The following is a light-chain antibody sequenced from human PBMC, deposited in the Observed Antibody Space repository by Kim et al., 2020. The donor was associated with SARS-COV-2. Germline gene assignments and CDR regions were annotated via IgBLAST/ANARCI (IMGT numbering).Light chain of an antibody. J-gene: IGLJ3*02. CDR2: SYN. CDR3: APWDDSLNGPV. Sequence: GRRVTIYCAGTWSNLGRNYVNWYQRLPRTAPKLLVFSYNQRPSGVPDHFSASKSGTSASLAISGLQFEDEADYYCAPWDDSLNGPVFGGGTQLTVL. V-gene: IGLV1-44*01. CDR1: WSNLGRNY.